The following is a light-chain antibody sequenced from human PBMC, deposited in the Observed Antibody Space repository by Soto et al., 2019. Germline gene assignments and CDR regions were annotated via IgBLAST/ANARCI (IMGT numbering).Light chain of an antibody. J-gene: IGKJ2*01. Sequence: EIVLTQSPATLSLSPGETATLSCRASQSVSSSYLAWYQQKPGQAPRLLIYGASSRATGIPDWFSGSGSGTYFTRTISRLEPEEFAVYYCQQYGSSSYTFGQGTKLAIK. CDR1: QSVSSSY. CDR2: GAS. CDR3: QQYGSSSYT. V-gene: IGKV3-20*01.